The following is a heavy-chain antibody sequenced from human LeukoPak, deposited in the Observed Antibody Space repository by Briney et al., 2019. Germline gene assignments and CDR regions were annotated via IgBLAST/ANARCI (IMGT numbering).Heavy chain of an antibody. J-gene: IGHJ4*02. D-gene: IGHD5-12*01. CDR1: GYTFTGYY. CDR2: INPDNGGT. Sequence: ASVKVSCKASGYTFTGYYMHWVRQAPGQGLEWMGWINPDNGGTNYAQKFQGRVTMTRDMSISTAYIELSRLRSDDTAVYYCARDPSNSGYDYLYYLDYWGQGTLVTVSS. CDR3: ARDPSNSGYDYLYYLDY. V-gene: IGHV1-2*02.